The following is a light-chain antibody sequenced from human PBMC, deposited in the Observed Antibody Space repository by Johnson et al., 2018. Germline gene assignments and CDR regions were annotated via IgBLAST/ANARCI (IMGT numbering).Light chain of an antibody. CDR1: SSNIGNNY. J-gene: IGLJ1*01. Sequence: QSVLTQPPSVCAAPGQKVTISCSGSSSNIGNNYVSWYQQLPGTAPKLLIYENNKRPSGIPDRFSGSKSGTSATLGITGLQTGEEADYYCGTWDSSLSAGNVFGTGTKVTVL. V-gene: IGLV1-51*02. CDR3: GTWDSSLSAGNV. CDR2: ENN.